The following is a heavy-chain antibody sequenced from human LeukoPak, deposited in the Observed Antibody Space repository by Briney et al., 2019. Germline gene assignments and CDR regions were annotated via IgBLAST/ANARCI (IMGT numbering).Heavy chain of an antibody. CDR2: INTNTGNP. CDR3: ARDPINEYYYDSSGYTRNYYYYYMDV. V-gene: IGHV7-4-1*02. J-gene: IGHJ6*03. Sequence: ASVKVSCKASGYTFTSYAMNWVRQAPGQGLEWMGWINTNTGNPTYAQGFTGRFVFSLDTSVSTAYLQISSLKAEDTAVYYCARDPINEYYYDSSGYTRNYYYYYMDVWGKGTTVTVSS. D-gene: IGHD3-22*01. CDR1: GYTFTSYA.